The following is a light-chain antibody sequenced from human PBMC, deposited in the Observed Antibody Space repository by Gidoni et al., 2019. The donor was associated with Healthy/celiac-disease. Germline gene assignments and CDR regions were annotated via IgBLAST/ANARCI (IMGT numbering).Light chain of an antibody. CDR3: CSYAGSSPWV. V-gene: IGLV2-23*01. CDR2: EGS. J-gene: IGLJ3*02. CDR1: SSDVGSYNL. Sequence: QSALTQPASVSGSPGQSITISCTGTSSDVGSYNLVSWYQQHQGKAPKLMIYEGSKRPSGVSPRFSGSKSVNTASLTISGLQAEDDAAYYCCSYAGSSPWVFGGGTKLTVL.